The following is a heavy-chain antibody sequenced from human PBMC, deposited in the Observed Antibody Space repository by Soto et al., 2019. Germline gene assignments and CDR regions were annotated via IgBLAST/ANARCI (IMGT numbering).Heavy chain of an antibody. CDR3: ARAVLSSGWYFDY. J-gene: IGHJ4*02. CDR2: IYYSGST. V-gene: IGHV4-31*03. D-gene: IGHD6-19*01. CDR1: CGSISSGGYY. Sequence: SETLSLTCTVSCGSISSGGYYWSWIRQHPGKGLEWIGYIYYSGSTYYNPSLKSRVTISVDTSKNQFSLKLSSVTAADTAVYYCARAVLSSGWYFDYWGQGTLVTVSS.